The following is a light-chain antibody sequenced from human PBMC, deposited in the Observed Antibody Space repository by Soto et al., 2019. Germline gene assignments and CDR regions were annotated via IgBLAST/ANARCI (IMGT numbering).Light chain of an antibody. Sequence: EIVLTQSPATLSLSPGERAPLSCRASQSVGSYLGWYQQRPGQAPRLLIYDVSNRATGIPARFSGSGSGTDFTLTISSLEPEDFAVYYCQHRYNWLITFGQGTRLEIK. J-gene: IGKJ5*01. CDR3: QHRYNWLIT. CDR2: DVS. CDR1: QSVGSY. V-gene: IGKV3-11*01.